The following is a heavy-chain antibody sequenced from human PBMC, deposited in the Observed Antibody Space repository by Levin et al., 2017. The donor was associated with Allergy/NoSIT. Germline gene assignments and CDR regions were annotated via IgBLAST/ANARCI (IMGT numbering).Heavy chain of an antibody. J-gene: IGHJ4*02. CDR3: AKDVVFGTSSWSLDF. D-gene: IGHD6-13*01. CDR2: ISYDGSDK. CDR1: GFSFRSFG. V-gene: IGHV3-30*18. Sequence: GGSLKLSCAASGFSFRSFGMHWVRQAPSKGLEWVAVISYDGSDKNYADSAKGRFTISRDNTKNTLYLQMNSLRSEDAAVYYCAKDVVFGTSSWSLDFWGQGTLVTVSS.